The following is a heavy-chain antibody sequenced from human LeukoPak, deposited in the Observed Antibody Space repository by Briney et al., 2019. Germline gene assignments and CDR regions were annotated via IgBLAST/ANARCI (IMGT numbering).Heavy chain of an antibody. D-gene: IGHD6-6*01. CDR3: ARDRVAARQWGYYYYMDV. J-gene: IGHJ6*03. Sequence: GGSLRLSCAASGFTFSSYAMTWVRQAPGKGLEWVSAISGSGSTTYYADSVKGRFAISRDNAKNSLYLQMNSLRAEDTAVYYCARDRVAARQWGYYYYMDVWGKGTTVTVSS. V-gene: IGHV3-23*01. CDR2: ISGSGSTT. CDR1: GFTFSSYA.